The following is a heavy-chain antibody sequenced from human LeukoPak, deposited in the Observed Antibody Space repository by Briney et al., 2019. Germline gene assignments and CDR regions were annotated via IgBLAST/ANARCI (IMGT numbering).Heavy chain of an antibody. CDR1: GFTFSSYG. CDR3: ARGPSWRGRITMVRGVIIYFDY. CDR2: IRYDGSNK. J-gene: IGHJ4*02. D-gene: IGHD3-10*01. V-gene: IGHV3-30*02. Sequence: GGSLRLSCAASGFTFSSYGMHWVRQAPGKGLEWVAFIRYDGSNKYYADSVKGRFTISRDNSKNTLYLQMNSLRAEDTAVYYCARGPSWRGRITMVRGVIIYFDYWGQGTLVTVSS.